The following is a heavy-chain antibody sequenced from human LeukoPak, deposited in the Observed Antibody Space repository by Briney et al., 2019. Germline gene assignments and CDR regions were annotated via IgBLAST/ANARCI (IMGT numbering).Heavy chain of an antibody. CDR2: TYYRSKWYN. V-gene: IGHV6-1*01. Sequence: SQTLSLTFAISGDSVSSKSASWNWIRQSPSRGLEWLGRTYYRSKWYNDFAVSVKGRITINPDTTKNQLSLQLNSLTPEDTAVYYCARNTPDFGTHQRFDPWGQGTLVTVSS. J-gene: IGHJ5*02. D-gene: IGHD3-10*01. CDR1: GDSVSSKSAS. CDR3: ARNTPDFGTHQRFDP.